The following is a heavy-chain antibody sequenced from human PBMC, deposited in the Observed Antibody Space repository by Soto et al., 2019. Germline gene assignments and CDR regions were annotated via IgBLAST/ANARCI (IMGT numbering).Heavy chain of an antibody. CDR2: TYYRSKWYN. CDR3: VRGSSDYIWGSYCSSAFDI. CDR1: GYSVSSNSAA. J-gene: IGHJ3*02. V-gene: IGHV6-1*01. D-gene: IGHD3-16*02. Sequence: SQTLSLTCAISGYSVSSNSAAWNWIRQTPSRGLEWLGRTYYRSKWYNDYAVSVKSRITINPDTSKNQFSLQLNSVTPEDTAVYYCVRGSSDYIWGSYCSSAFDIWGQGTMVTVSS.